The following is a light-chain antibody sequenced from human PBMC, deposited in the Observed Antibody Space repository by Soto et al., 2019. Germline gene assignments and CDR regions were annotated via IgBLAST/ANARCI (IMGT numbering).Light chain of an antibody. J-gene: IGKJ3*01. CDR2: GAS. V-gene: IGKV3-20*01. Sequence: EIVLTQSPGTLSLSPGERASLSCRASQSVSNTYLAWYQQKPGQAPRLLIYGASTRAPGIPDRFSGSGSGTDFTLTISRLEPEDFAVYYCQQYGRSPGLFTFGPGTKVDIK. CDR1: QSVSNTY. CDR3: QQYGRSPGLFT.